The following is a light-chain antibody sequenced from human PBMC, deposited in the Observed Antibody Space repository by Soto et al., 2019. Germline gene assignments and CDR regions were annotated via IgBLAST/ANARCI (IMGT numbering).Light chain of an antibody. CDR3: CSYAGSFYV. V-gene: IGLV2-11*01. CDR2: DVS. CDR1: SSDVGSYNY. Sequence: QSALTQPASGYGSPGQSITISCTGTSSDVGSYNYVSWYQQHPGKAPKLMIYDVSKRPSGVPDRFSGSKSGNTASLTISGLQAEDEADYYCCSYAGSFYVFGTGTKVTVL. J-gene: IGLJ1*01.